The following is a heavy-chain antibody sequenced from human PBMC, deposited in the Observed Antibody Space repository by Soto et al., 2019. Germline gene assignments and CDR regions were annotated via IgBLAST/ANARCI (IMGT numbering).Heavy chain of an antibody. CDR2: IDSDGTST. Sequence: EVQLVESGGGLVQPGGSLRLSCAGSGFTFSSYCMHWVGQVPGKWLLWVSRIDSDGTSTNYSDSVKGRFTIARDNAKNTLYLQMNSLRAEDTGVYYCARVGGYNWFDTWGQGTLVTVSS. J-gene: IGHJ5*02. CDR1: GFTFSSYC. V-gene: IGHV3-74*01. CDR3: ARVGGYNWFDT.